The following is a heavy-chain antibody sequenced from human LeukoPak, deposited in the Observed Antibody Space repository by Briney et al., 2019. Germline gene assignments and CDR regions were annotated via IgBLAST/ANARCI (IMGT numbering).Heavy chain of an antibody. J-gene: IGHJ4*02. Sequence: SETLSLTCTVSGGXISSYYWSWIRQPPGKGLEWIGYISYSGSTNYSPSLKSRVTISVDTSKNQLSLKLSSVTAADTAVYYCARHWETSSWYVDYWGQGTRVTVSS. CDR1: GGXISSYY. D-gene: IGHD6-13*01. CDR2: ISYSGST. V-gene: IGHV4-59*08. CDR3: ARHWETSSWYVDY.